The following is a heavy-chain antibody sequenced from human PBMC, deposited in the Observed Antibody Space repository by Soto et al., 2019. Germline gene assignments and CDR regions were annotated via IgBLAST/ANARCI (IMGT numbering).Heavy chain of an antibody. Sequence: PGGSLRLSCAASGFTFSNYAMHWVRQAPGKGLEWVAVISYDGSRKYYADSVKGRFTISRDNSKNTLYLQMNGLGAEDTALFYCAKTLDKDMVYMYFYAIDVWGQGATVTVSS. CDR2: ISYDGSRK. CDR3: AKTLDKDMVYMYFYAIDV. D-gene: IGHD5-18*01. J-gene: IGHJ6*02. CDR1: GFTFSNYA. V-gene: IGHV3-30*18.